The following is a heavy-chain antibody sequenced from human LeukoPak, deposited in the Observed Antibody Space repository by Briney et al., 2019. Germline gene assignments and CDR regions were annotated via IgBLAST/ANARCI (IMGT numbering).Heavy chain of an antibody. J-gene: IGHJ3*02. CDR2: ITSSSSYI. V-gene: IGHV3-21*01. Sequence: PGGSLRLSCAASGFTFSTYSMNWVRQAPGKGLEWVSSITSSSSYIYYADSVKGRFTISRDNAQNSLYLQMHSLRGEDTAVYYCARDRDGYTFDIWGQGTTVAASS. D-gene: IGHD5-24*01. CDR1: GFTFSTYS. CDR3: ARDRDGYTFDI.